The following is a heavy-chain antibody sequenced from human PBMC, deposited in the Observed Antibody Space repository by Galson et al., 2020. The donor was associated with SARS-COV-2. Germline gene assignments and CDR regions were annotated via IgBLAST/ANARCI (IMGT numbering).Heavy chain of an antibody. Sequence: SEPLSLTCTVSGGSISSSRDYWGWIRQPPGKGLEWIASITYSGTTYYNMSLKSRVTISVDTSKNQFSLKLSSVTAADTAVYYCARLVADALKGGFDIWGQGTTVTVSS. CDR3: ARLVADALKGGFDI. CDR2: ITYSGTT. D-gene: IGHD5-12*01. CDR1: GGSISSSRDY. V-gene: IGHV4-39*07. J-gene: IGHJ3*02.